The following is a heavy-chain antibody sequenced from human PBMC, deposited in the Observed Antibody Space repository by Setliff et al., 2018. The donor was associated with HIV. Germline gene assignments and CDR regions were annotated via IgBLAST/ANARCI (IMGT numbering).Heavy chain of an antibody. D-gene: IGHD3-3*01. CDR3: ARAFSGYYFDY. CDR2: VKGDGSIT. Sequence: PGGSLRLSCAASGFTFSNYAMSWVRQAPGEGLEWVSRVKGDGSITDYADSVKGRFTVSRDNAKNSLYLQMNSLRADDTAVYYCARAFSGYYFDYWGQGTLVTVSS. CDR1: GFTFSNYA. V-gene: IGHV3-23*01. J-gene: IGHJ4*02.